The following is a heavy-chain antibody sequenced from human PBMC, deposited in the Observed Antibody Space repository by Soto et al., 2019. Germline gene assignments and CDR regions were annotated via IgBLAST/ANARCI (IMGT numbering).Heavy chain of an antibody. J-gene: IGHJ5*02. Sequence: PSETLSLTCAVYGGSFSGYYWSWIRRPPGKGLEWIGEINHSGSTNYNPSLKSRVTISVDTSKNQFSLKLSSVTAADTAVYYCARGPRGSIFGVVIMVNWFDPWGQGTLVTVSS. D-gene: IGHD3-3*01. CDR3: ARGPRGSIFGVVIMVNWFDP. CDR1: GGSFSGYY. CDR2: INHSGST. V-gene: IGHV4-34*01.